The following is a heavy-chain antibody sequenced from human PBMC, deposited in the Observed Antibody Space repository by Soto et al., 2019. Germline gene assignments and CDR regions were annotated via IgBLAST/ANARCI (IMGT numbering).Heavy chain of an antibody. CDR2: IWSGGQNT. V-gene: IGHV3-33*01. CDR1: GFTFSHYG. Sequence: QVQLVESGGGVVQPGGSLRLSCAASGFTFSHYGFHWVRQASGKGLEWVAVIWSGGQNTYNEHSVKGRFTISRDNSKNTVYLQMDSLRAEDTAIYYCARDSSGGPTDFDYWGQGALVTVSS. CDR3: ARDSSGGPTDFDY. J-gene: IGHJ4*02. D-gene: IGHD3-10*01.